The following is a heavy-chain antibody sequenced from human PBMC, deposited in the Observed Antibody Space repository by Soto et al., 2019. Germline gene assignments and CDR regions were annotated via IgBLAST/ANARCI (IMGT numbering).Heavy chain of an antibody. CDR3: ARDHQLY. Sequence: QVQLVESGGGVVQPGRSLRLSCAASGFTFSSYAMHWVRQAPGKGLEWVAVISYDGSNKYYADSVKGRFTISRDNSKNTLYLQMNSLRAEDTAVYYCARDHQLYWGQGTLVTVSS. D-gene: IGHD2-2*01. CDR2: ISYDGSNK. CDR1: GFTFSSYA. J-gene: IGHJ4*02. V-gene: IGHV3-30-3*01.